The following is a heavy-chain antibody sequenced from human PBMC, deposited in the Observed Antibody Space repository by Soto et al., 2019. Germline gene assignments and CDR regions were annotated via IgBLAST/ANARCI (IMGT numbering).Heavy chain of an antibody. CDR3: ARDKATIVVVPSSIDV. CDR1: GFTFSSYG. V-gene: IGHV3-33*01. CDR2: IWYDGSNK. Sequence: QVQLVESGGGVVQPGRSLRLSCAASGFTFSSYGMHWVRQAPGKGLEWVAVIWYDGSNKYYADSVKGRFTISRDNSKNTLYLQMNSLRAEDTAVYYCARDKATIVVVPSSIDVWGKGTTVTVSS. J-gene: IGHJ6*03. D-gene: IGHD2-2*01.